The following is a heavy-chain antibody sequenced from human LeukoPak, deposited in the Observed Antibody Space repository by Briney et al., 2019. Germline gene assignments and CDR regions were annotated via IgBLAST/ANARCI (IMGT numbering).Heavy chain of an antibody. CDR2: TSGSGGST. Sequence: PGGSLRLSCAASGFTFSSYAMSWVRQAPEKGLEWVSATSGSGGSTYYADSVKGRFTISRDNSKNTLYLQMNSLRAEDTAVYYCARDAGGDNWNDGPSYFDYWGQGTLVTVSS. CDR3: ARDAGGDNWNDGPSYFDY. V-gene: IGHV3-23*01. D-gene: IGHD1-1*01. CDR1: GFTFSSYA. J-gene: IGHJ4*02.